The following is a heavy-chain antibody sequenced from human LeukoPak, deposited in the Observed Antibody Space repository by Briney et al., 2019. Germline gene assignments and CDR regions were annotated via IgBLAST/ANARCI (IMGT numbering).Heavy chain of an antibody. CDR3: ARTHNRPYYDFWSGYLSEAEDY. D-gene: IGHD3-3*01. Sequence: ASVKVSCKASGYTFTGYYMHWVRQAPGQGLEWMGWTNPNSGGTNYAQKLQGRVTMTTDTSTSTAYMEPRSLRSDDTAVYYCARTHNRPYYDFWSGYLSEAEDYWGQGTLVTVSS. V-gene: IGHV1-2*02. CDR2: TNPNSGGT. CDR1: GYTFTGYY. J-gene: IGHJ4*02.